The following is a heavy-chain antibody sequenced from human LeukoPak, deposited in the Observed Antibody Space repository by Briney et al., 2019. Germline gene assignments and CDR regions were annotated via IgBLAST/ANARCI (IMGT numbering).Heavy chain of an antibody. CDR2: VSYSGST. V-gene: IGHV4-59*01. Sequence: SETLSLTCTVSGGSISGYYWSWIRQPPGKGLEWIAYVSYSGSTDYNPSLKGRVTVSVDTSKNQFSLNLNSVTAADTAVYYCARLFHPSFSGNYPFDYWGQGTLVTVSS. D-gene: IGHD1-26*01. CDR3: ARLFHPSFSGNYPFDY. J-gene: IGHJ4*02. CDR1: GGSISGYY.